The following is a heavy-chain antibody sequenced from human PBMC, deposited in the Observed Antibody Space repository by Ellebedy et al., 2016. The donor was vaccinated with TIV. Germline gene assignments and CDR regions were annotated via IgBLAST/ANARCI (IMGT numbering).Heavy chain of an antibody. CDR3: ARAGSGGWEAYFDL. CDR1: GFTFSNYD. D-gene: IGHD6-19*01. J-gene: IGHJ2*01. CDR2: IGTAGDT. Sequence: GESLKISCAASGFTFSNYDMHWVRQATGKGLEWVSGIGTAGDTYYPGSVKGRFTISRDNAKNTLYLQMNSLRAEDTAVYYCARAGSGGWEAYFDLWGRGTLVTVSS. V-gene: IGHV3-13*01.